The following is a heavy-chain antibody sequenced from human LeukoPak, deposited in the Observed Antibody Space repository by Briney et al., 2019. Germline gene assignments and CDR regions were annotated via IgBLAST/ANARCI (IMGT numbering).Heavy chain of an antibody. D-gene: IGHD3-10*01. Sequence: SVKVSCKASGGTFSSYAISWVRQAPGQGLEWMGGVIPIFGTANYAQKFQGRVTITADKSTSTAYMELSSLRSEDTAVYYCARDLPFDGSGTYFPFDIWGQGTMVTVSS. V-gene: IGHV1-69*06. CDR2: VIPIFGTA. CDR1: GGTFSSYA. CDR3: ARDLPFDGSGTYFPFDI. J-gene: IGHJ3*02.